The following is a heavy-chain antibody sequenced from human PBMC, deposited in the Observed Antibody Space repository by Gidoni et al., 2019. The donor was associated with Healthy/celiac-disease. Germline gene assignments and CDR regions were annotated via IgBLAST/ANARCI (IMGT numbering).Heavy chain of an antibody. D-gene: IGHD3-10*01. CDR3: ARLDMVRGRVSWFDP. CDR2: IDPSDSYT. J-gene: IGHJ5*02. V-gene: IGHV5-10-1*03. CDR1: GYSFTSYW. Sequence: EVQLVQSGAEVKKPGESRRISCMGSGYSFTSYWISWVRQMPGKGLEWMGRIDPSDSYTNYSPSFQGHVTISADKSISTAYLQWSSLKASDTAMYYCARLDMVRGRVSWFDPWGQGTLVTVSS.